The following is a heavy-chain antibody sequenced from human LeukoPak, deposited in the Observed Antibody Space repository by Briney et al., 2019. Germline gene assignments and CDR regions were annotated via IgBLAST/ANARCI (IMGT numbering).Heavy chain of an antibody. CDR3: ARESGSYEAYFDY. CDR1: GGTFSSYA. Sequence: ASVKVSCKASGGTFSSYAISWVRQAPGQGLEWMGRIFPIFATANYAQKFQGRVAITAEESTSTAYMELSSLRSEDTAVYYCARESGSYEAYFDYWGQGTLVTVSS. CDR2: IFPIFATA. D-gene: IGHD1-26*01. J-gene: IGHJ4*02. V-gene: IGHV1-69*13.